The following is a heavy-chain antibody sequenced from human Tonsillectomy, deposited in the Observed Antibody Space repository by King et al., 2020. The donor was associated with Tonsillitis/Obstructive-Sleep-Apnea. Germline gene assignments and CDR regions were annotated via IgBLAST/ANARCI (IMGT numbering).Heavy chain of an antibody. Sequence: VQLVQSGAEVKKPGASVKVSCKASGYMFIGYYIHWVRQAPGQGLEWMGRMNPGGGGINFAQRFRGRLTMTSDTSISTAYMELSGLRSDDTAVYYCSRNEGVGSEAGSDYWGQGTLVTVSS. CDR3: SRNEGVGSEAGSDY. CDR2: MNPGGGGI. J-gene: IGHJ4*02. V-gene: IGHV1-2*06. D-gene: IGHD6-19*01. CDR1: GYMFIGYY.